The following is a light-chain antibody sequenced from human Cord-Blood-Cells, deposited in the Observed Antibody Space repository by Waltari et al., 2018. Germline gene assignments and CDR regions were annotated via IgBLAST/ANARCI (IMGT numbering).Light chain of an antibody. Sequence: LPVNQSPSALSASVGNRGNITCRASQGISNYLNWFQQKPGKVPKRLIYAASSLQSGVPSRFSGSGSGTEFTLTISSLQPEDFATYYCLQHNSHPFSFGPGTKVDIK. V-gene: IGKV1-17*03. CDR2: AAS. J-gene: IGKJ3*01. CDR1: QGISNY. CDR3: LQHNSHPFS.